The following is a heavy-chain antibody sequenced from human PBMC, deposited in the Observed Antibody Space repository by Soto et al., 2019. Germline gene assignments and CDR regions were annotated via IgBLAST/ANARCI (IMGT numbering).Heavy chain of an antibody. J-gene: IGHJ4*02. V-gene: IGHV3-53*01. CDR1: GFTVSSNY. CDR3: ARGVGSNYDFWSGYLYYFDY. CDR2: IYSGGST. D-gene: IGHD3-3*01. Sequence: GGSLRLSCAASGFTVSSNYMSWVRQAPGEGLEWVSVIYSGGSTYYADSVKGRFTISRDNSKNTLYLQMNSLRAEDTAVYYCARGVGSNYDFWSGYLYYFDYWGQGTLVTVSS.